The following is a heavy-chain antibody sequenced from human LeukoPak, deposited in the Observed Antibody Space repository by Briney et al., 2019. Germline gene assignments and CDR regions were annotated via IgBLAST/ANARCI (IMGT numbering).Heavy chain of an antibody. CDR2: INGDGRNI. Sequence: GGSLRLSCVASGFTFSSYWMHWVRQDPRKGLVWVSRINGDGRNINYADSVRGRFTISRDNAKNTLYLQMNSLRAEDTALYYCAALTTPVSGDNYFDYWGQGTLVTVSS. V-gene: IGHV3-74*01. CDR3: AALTTPVSGDNYFDY. J-gene: IGHJ4*02. D-gene: IGHD3-16*01. CDR1: GFTFSSYW.